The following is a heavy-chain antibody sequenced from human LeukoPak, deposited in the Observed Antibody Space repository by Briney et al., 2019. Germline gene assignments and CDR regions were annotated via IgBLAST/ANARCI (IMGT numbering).Heavy chain of an antibody. J-gene: IGHJ6*02. CDR2: IYSGGST. D-gene: IGHD5-18*01. V-gene: IGHV3-66*01. Sequence: PGGSLRLSCAAAGFTVSSKYMSWVRQAPGKGLEWVSVIYSGGSTYYADSVKGRFTISRDNSKNTLYLQMNSLRAEDTAVYYCARKCSYGYCYYGMDVWGQGTTVTVSS. CDR3: ARKCSYGYCYYGMDV. CDR1: GFTVSSKY.